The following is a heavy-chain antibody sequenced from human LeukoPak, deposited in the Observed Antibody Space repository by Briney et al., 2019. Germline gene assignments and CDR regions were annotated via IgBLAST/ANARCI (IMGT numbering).Heavy chain of an antibody. CDR1: GFTFSSHW. J-gene: IGHJ6*02. V-gene: IGHV3-74*01. Sequence: PGGSLRLSCAASGFTFSSHWMHWVRQAPGKGLVWVSRINSDGSSISYADSVKGRFTISRDNAKNTLYLQMNSLRAEDTAVYYCARDEYQLPTVYYYYGMDVWGQGTTVTVSS. CDR2: INSDGSSI. CDR3: ARDEYQLPTVYYYYGMDV. D-gene: IGHD2-2*01.